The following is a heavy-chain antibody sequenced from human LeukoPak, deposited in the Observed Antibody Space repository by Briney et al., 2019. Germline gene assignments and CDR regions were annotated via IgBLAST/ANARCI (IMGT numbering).Heavy chain of an antibody. Sequence: PSETLSLTCTVSGGSISSYYWSWIRQPPGKGLEWIGYIYYSGSTNYNPSLKSRVTISVDTSKNQFSLKLSSVTAADTAVYYCARVGPLAGASSWGSFDYWGQGTLVTVSS. CDR1: GGSISSYY. J-gene: IGHJ4*02. V-gene: IGHV4-59*01. CDR2: IYYSGST. CDR3: ARVGPLAGASSWGSFDY. D-gene: IGHD1-26*01.